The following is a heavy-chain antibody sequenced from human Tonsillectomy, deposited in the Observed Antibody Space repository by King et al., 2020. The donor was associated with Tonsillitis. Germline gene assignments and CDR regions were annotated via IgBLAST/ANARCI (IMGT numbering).Heavy chain of an antibody. Sequence: LQLQESGPGLVRPSETLSLTCSVSGDSIWNYYWSWIRQPPGKGLEWVGYFFYSGSTDSNPSLKSRVTMSMDMPKNQLSLNLNSVTAADTAVYYCARHVRVRGVPAYFDYWGRGILVTVSS. CDR2: FFYSGST. D-gene: IGHD3-10*01. J-gene: IGHJ4*02. V-gene: IGHV4-59*08. CDR3: ARHVRVRGVPAYFDY. CDR1: GDSIWNYY.